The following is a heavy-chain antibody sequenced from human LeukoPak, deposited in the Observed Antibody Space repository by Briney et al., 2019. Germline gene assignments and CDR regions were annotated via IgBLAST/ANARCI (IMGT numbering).Heavy chain of an antibody. CDR2: ISAYNGNT. CDR1: GYTFTIYG. V-gene: IGHV1-18*01. D-gene: IGHD3-3*01. Sequence: ASVKVSCTASGYTFTIYGISWVRQAPGQGLEWMGWISAYNGNTHYPQKLQGRVTMTTDTSTSTAYMELRSLRSDDTAVYYCARAWSRRDYYYYMDVWGKGTTVTVSS. J-gene: IGHJ6*03. CDR3: ARAWSRRDYYYYMDV.